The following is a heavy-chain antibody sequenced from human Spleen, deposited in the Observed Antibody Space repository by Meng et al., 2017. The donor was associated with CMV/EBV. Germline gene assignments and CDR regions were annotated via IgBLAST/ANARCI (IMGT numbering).Heavy chain of an antibody. Sequence: ASVKVSCKASGYTFTSYGISWVRQAPGQGLEWMGWISAYNGKTNYAQKFQGRVTMTTETSTSTAYMELRSLRSDDTAVYYCARATKNRVLFVLVPAAADYWGQGTLVTVSS. CDR1: GYTFTSYG. J-gene: IGHJ4*02. D-gene: IGHD2-2*01. CDR3: ARATKNRVLFVLVPAAADY. V-gene: IGHV1-18*01. CDR2: ISAYNGKT.